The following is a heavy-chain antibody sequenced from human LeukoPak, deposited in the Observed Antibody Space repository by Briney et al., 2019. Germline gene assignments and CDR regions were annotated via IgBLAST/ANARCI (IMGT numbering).Heavy chain of an antibody. CDR1: GFIFSDYY. CDR2: ISSSGTPK. CDR3: VRDDGHHWFDF. V-gene: IGHV3-11*01. D-gene: IGHD1-1*01. J-gene: IGHJ4*02. Sequence: GGSLTLSCGASGFIFSDYYMSWIRQAPGKGLEWISYISSSGTPKYYADSVKGRFTISRDNAKKSLFLQMNSLRDEDTAVYYCVRDDGHHWFDFWGQGTLVTVSS.